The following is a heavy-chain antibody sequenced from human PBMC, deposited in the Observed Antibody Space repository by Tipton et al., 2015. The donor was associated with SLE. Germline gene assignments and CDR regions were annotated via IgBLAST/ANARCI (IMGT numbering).Heavy chain of an antibody. CDR2: ISGSGSST. J-gene: IGHJ4*02. CDR3: AGTSNYYDSSTDY. CDR1: GFTFSSYA. Sequence: GSLRLSCAASGFTFSSYAMSWVRQAPGKGLEWVSAISGSGSSTYYADSVKGRFTISRDNSKNTLYLQMNSLRAEDTAVYYCAGTSNYYDSSTDYWGQGTLVTVSS. D-gene: IGHD3-22*01. V-gene: IGHV3-23*01.